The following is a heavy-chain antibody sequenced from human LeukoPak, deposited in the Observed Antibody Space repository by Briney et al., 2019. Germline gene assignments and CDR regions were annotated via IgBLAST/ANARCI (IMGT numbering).Heavy chain of an antibody. CDR1: AFTFSDYS. D-gene: IGHD3-10*02. V-gene: IGHV3-48*01. CDR3: ARDRGPYVGIDNNWFDP. CDR2: ISGRSSTI. Sequence: PGGSLRLSCAASAFTFSDYSMNWVRQAPGKGLEWISYISGRSSTIYYADSVRGRFTISRDNAKNTLYLQMDSLRAEDTATYYCARDRGPYVGIDNNWFDPWGQGTLVIVSS. J-gene: IGHJ5*02.